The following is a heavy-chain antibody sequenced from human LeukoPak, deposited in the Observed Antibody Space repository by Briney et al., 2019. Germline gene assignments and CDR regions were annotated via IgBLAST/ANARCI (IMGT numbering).Heavy chain of an antibody. J-gene: IGHJ3*02. D-gene: IGHD2-15*01. CDR2: IYDSGST. V-gene: IGHV4-30-4*01. Sequence: SETLSLTCTVSGASIRSGDYYWSWIRQPPGKGLEWIGYIYDSGSTYYNPSLRSRITISVDTSENRFSLKLSSVTATDTAVYYCARDCSGGSCYGAFDIWGQGTMVTVSS. CDR3: ARDCSGGSCYGAFDI. CDR1: GASIRSGDYY.